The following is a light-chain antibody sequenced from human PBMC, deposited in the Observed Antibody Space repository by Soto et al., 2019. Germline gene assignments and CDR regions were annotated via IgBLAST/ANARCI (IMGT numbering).Light chain of an antibody. CDR2: AAS. CDR1: QGISSY. CDR3: QQYYSYPRT. Sequence: AIRMTQSPSSFSASTGDRVTITCRASQGISSYLAWYQQKPGKAPKLLIYAASTLQSGVPSRFSGSGSGTDFTLTISCLQSEDFAIYYCQQYYSYPRTFGQGTKVDI. J-gene: IGKJ1*01. V-gene: IGKV1-8*01.